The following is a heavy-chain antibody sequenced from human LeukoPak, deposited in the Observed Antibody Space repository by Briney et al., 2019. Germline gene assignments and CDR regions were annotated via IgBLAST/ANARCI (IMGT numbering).Heavy chain of an antibody. CDR3: TGAGGYSNDY. Sequence: GGSPRLSCAASGFTFNTYAMHWVPQAPGKGLEYVSAISSNGDSKYYADSVKGRFTISRDNSKNTLYLQMGSLRADDMAVYYCTGAGGYSNDYWGQGTLVIVSS. V-gene: IGHV3-64*02. J-gene: IGHJ4*02. D-gene: IGHD4-11*01. CDR2: ISSNGDSK. CDR1: GFTFNTYA.